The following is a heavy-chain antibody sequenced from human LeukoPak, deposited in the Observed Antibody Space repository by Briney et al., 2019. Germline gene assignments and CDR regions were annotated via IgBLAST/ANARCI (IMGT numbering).Heavy chain of an antibody. CDR2: IKSKTDGGTT. CDR3: TTGTSLYYDFWSGYPVGMDV. J-gene: IGHJ6*02. V-gene: IGHV3-15*01. Sequence: GGSLRLSCAAPGFTFSNAWMSWVRQAPGKGLEWVGRIKSKTDGGTTDYAAPVKGRFTISRDDSKNTLYLQMNSLKTEDTAVYYCTTGTSLYYDFWSGYPVGMDVWGQGTTVTVSS. CDR1: GFTFSNAW. D-gene: IGHD3-3*01.